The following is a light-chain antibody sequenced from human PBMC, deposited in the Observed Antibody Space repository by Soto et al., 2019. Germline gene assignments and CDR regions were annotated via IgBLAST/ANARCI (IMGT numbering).Light chain of an antibody. J-gene: IGLJ2*01. Sequence: QLVLTQSPSASASLGASVKLTCTLSSGHSSYAIAWHQQQPEKGPRYLMNLNGDGSHSKGDGIPDRFSGSSSGAERYLTISSLQSEDEADYYCQTWGTGIRVFGGGTKVTVL. CDR1: SGHSSYA. CDR2: LNGDGSH. V-gene: IGLV4-69*01. CDR3: QTWGTGIRV.